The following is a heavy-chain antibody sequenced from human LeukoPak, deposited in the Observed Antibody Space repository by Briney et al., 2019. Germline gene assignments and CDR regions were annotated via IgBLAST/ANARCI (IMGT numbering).Heavy chain of an antibody. CDR2: INHSGST. Sequence: PSETLSLTCAVYGGSFSGYYWSWIRQPPGKGLEWIGEINHSGSTNYNPSLKGRVTISVDTSKNQFSLKLSPVTAADTAVYYCARHGRANTIPQGLWRRGGNWFDPWGQGTLVTVSS. CDR1: GGSFSGYY. V-gene: IGHV4-34*01. D-gene: IGHD2-21*01. CDR3: ARHGRANTIPQGLWRRGGNWFDP. J-gene: IGHJ5*02.